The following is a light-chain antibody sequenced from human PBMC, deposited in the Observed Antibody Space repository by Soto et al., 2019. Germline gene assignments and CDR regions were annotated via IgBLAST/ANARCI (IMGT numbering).Light chain of an antibody. CDR1: QSVTNN. V-gene: IGKV3-15*01. CDR3: QQYNNWPWT. Sequence: EIVLTQSPDTLSVSAGERVTLSCRASQSVTNNLAWYQQKPGQAPRLLIYGASTRATGVPARFSGGGSGTEFTLTISSLQSEDFAVYCCQQYNNWPWTFGQGTKVDIK. J-gene: IGKJ1*01. CDR2: GAS.